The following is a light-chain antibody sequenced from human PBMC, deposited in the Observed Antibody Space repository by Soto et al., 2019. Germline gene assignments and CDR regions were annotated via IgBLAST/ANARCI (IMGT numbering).Light chain of an antibody. CDR3: QQYNNRPYT. CDR2: GAS. Sequence: EIVVTQSPATLSVSPGESATLSCRASRTVGTNLAWYQHKPGQAPRLLLSGASTRATNIPGRFSGSGSGTEFTLTISSLQSDDFAVIYCQQYNNRPYTFGQGTKLEIK. CDR1: RTVGTN. V-gene: IGKV3-15*01. J-gene: IGKJ2*01.